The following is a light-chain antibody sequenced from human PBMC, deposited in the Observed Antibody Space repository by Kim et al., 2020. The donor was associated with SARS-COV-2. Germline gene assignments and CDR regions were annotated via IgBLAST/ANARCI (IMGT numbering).Light chain of an antibody. Sequence: DIQMTQSPSTLSASVGDIVTITCRASQSISSWLAWYQQKPGKAPKLLIYKASSLESGVPSRFSGSGSGTEFTLTISSLQPDDFATYYCQQYNSYPWTFGQGTKVDIK. J-gene: IGKJ1*01. V-gene: IGKV1-5*03. CDR2: KAS. CDR3: QQYNSYPWT. CDR1: QSISSW.